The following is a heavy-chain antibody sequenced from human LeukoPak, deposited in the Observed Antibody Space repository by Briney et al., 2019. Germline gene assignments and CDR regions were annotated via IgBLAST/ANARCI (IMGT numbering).Heavy chain of an antibody. V-gene: IGHV3-30-3*01. CDR3: ASAMDV. CDR1: GFTFSSYA. CDR2: ISYDGSNK. J-gene: IGHJ6*03. Sequence: SGGSLRLSCAASGFTFSSYAMHWVRQAPGKGLEWVAVISYDGSNKYYADSVKGRFTISRDNSKNTLYLQMNSLRAEDTAVYYCASAMDVWGKGTTVTVSS.